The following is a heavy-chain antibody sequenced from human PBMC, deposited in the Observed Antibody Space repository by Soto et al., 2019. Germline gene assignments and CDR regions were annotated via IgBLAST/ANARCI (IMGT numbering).Heavy chain of an antibody. CDR3: TTDHYDSSAQLLGYFDY. D-gene: IGHD3-22*01. J-gene: IGHJ4*02. CDR1: GFTFSNAW. CDR2: IKSKTDGGTK. Sequence: EVQLVESGGGLVKPGGTLRRSCAASGFTFSNAWMSWVRQAPGKGLEWVGRIKSKTDGGTKDYAAPVKGRFTISRDDSKNTLYLQMNSLKTEDTAVYYCTTDHYDSSAQLLGYFDYWGQGTLVTVSS. V-gene: IGHV3-15*01.